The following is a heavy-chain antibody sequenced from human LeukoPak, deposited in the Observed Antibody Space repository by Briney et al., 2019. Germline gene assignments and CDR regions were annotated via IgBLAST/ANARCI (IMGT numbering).Heavy chain of an antibody. CDR2: IYYSGST. CDR1: GGSISSGGYY. CDR3: AKTISGGAFDM. D-gene: IGHD3-10*01. J-gene: IGHJ3*02. Sequence: SQTLSLTCTVSGGSISSGGYYRSWVRQHPGKGLEWIGYIYYSGSTYYNPSLKSRVSLSVDTSNNQFSLKLSSVTAADTAVYYCAKTISGGAFDMWGQGTLVTVSS. V-gene: IGHV4-31*03.